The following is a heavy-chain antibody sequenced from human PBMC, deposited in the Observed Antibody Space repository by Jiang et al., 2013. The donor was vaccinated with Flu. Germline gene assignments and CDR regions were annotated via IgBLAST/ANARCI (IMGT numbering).Heavy chain of an antibody. CDR3: ARDGSTAVVVVPAPPNWFDP. Sequence: VQLLESGGGLVKPGGSLRLSCVASGFTFSSYSMNWVRQAPGKGLEWVSSISSSSSYIYYADSVKGRFTISRDNAKNSLYLQMNSLRAEDTAVYYCARDGSTAVVVVPAPPNWFDPWG. D-gene: IGHD2-2*01. CDR2: ISSSSSYI. V-gene: IGHV3-21*01. CDR1: GFTFSSYS. J-gene: IGHJ5*02.